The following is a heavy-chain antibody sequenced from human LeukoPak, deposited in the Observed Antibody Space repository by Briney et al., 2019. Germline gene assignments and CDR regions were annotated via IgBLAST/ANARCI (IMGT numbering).Heavy chain of an antibody. D-gene: IGHD3-16*02. J-gene: IGHJ3*02. CDR1: GVTFSSYW. CDR3: ARVNRGDAFDI. Sequence: PGGSLRLSCAASGVTFSSYWMTWVRQAPGKGLEWVANIKQDGSEKNYVDSVKGRFTISRDNAKNSLYLQMNSLRAEDTAVYYCARVNRGDAFDIWGQGTLVTVSS. CDR2: IKQDGSEK. V-gene: IGHV3-7*02.